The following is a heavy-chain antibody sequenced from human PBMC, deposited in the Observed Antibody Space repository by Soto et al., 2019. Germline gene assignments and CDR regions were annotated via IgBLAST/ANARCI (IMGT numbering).Heavy chain of an antibody. V-gene: IGHV5-51*01. CDR3: ARRIGYCSSTSCYRGYDWFDP. CDR2: IYPGDSDT. Sequence: RGESLKISCKGSGYSFTSYWIGWVRQMPGKGLEWMGIIYPGDSDTRYSPSFQGQVTISADKSISTAYLQWSSLKASDTAMYYCARRIGYCSSTSCYRGYDWFDPWGQGTLVTVSS. D-gene: IGHD2-2*02. J-gene: IGHJ5*02. CDR1: GYSFTSYW.